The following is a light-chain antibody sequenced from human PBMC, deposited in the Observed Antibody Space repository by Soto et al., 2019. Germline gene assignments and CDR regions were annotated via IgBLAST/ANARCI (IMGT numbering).Light chain of an antibody. CDR2: WAS. CDR1: QSVLYSSNNKNY. V-gene: IGKV4-1*01. CDR3: QQYYSTPWT. Sequence: DIVMIQSPDSLAVSLGERATINCKSSQSVLYSSNNKNYLAWYQQKPGQHPKLLIYWASTRGSGVPDRFSGSGSGTDFTLTISSLQAEDVAVYYCQQYYSTPWTFRQGSKVEIK. J-gene: IGKJ1*01.